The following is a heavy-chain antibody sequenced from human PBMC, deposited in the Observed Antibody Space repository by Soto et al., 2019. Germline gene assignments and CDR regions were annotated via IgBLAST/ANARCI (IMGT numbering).Heavy chain of an antibody. Sequence: SETLSLTCAVSGVSISSGNWWTWVRQSPQRGLEYIGEIFHDGTANYYPSFERRVAISVDTSKNQFSLKLTSVTAADTAIYFCARLVYDTRLNYMYFDFWGQGILVTVSS. CDR2: IFHDGTA. V-gene: IGHV4-4*02. CDR3: ARLVYDTRLNYMYFDF. J-gene: IGHJ4*02. D-gene: IGHD3-10*01. CDR1: GVSISSGNW.